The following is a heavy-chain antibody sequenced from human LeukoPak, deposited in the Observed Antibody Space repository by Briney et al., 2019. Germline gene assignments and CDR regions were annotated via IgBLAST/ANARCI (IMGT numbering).Heavy chain of an antibody. CDR1: GFTFSSYA. J-gene: IGHJ4*02. CDR3: ARDQYDTWSRRGNFDS. Sequence: GGSLRLSCAASGFTFSSYAIHWVRQAPGKGLEWVAVISYDGSNKYYADSVKGRFTISRDNSKNTLYLQMNSLRVEDTAVFYCARDQYDTWSRRGNFDSWGQGTLVIVSS. CDR2: ISYDGSNK. D-gene: IGHD3-3*01. V-gene: IGHV3-30-3*01.